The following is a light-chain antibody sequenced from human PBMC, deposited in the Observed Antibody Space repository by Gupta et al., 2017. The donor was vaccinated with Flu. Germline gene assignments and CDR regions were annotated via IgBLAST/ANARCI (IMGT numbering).Light chain of an antibody. Sequence: PSSVSASVGDRVTITCRASQGINTWLAWYQQKPGTAPKLLIYSASTLQSGVPSRFSGSGSGTDFILTISSLQPEDFATYYCQQANSFPLTFGGRTKVEIK. CDR3: QQANSFPLT. J-gene: IGKJ4*01. CDR2: SAS. V-gene: IGKV1-12*01. CDR1: QGINTW.